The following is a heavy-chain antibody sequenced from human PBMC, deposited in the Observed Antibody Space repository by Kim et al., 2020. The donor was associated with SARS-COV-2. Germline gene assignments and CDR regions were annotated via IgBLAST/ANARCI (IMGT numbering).Heavy chain of an antibody. CDR1: GGTFSSYA. Sequence: SVKVSCKASGGTFSSYAISWVRQAPGQGLEWMGRIIPILGIANYAQKFQGRVTITADKSTSTAYMELSSLRSEDTAVYYCARDMVRGVDNWFDPWGQGTLVTVSS. J-gene: IGHJ5*02. D-gene: IGHD3-10*01. V-gene: IGHV1-69*04. CDR2: IIPILGIA. CDR3: ARDMVRGVDNWFDP.